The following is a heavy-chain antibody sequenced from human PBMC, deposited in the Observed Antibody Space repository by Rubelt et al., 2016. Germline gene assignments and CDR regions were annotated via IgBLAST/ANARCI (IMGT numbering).Heavy chain of an antibody. CDR2: ISHTGNT. D-gene: IGHD6-19*01. Sequence: QVQLQESGPGLVKPSETLSLTCTVSGYSISSGYYWGWIRQPPTKGLEWIGSISHTGNTYYNPSLKRRVTISVDTSKNQFPLRPGSVTAADTAVYYCARGHSSSGWYYWGQGALVTVSS. CDR1: GYSISSGYY. J-gene: IGHJ4*02. V-gene: IGHV4-38-2*02. CDR3: ARGHSSSGWYY.